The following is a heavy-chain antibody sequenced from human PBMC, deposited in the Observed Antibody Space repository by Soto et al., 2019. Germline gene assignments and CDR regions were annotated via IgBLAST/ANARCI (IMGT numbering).Heavy chain of an antibody. CDR1: GFTFSDYY. CDR2: ISSSSSYT. V-gene: IGHV3-11*06. Sequence: GGSLRLSCAASGFTFSDYYMSWIRQAPGKGLEWVSYISSSSSYTNYADSVKGRFTISRDNAKNSLYLQMNSLRAEDTAVYYCARDQDYGSGRHFDYWGQGTLVTV. CDR3: ARDQDYGSGRHFDY. D-gene: IGHD3-10*01. J-gene: IGHJ4*02.